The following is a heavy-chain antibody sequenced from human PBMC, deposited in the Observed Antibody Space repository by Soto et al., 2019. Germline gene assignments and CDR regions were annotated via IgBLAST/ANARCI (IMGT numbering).Heavy chain of an antibody. D-gene: IGHD5-12*01. J-gene: IGHJ4*02. CDR1: GFTFSSHA. CDR2: IWYDGSKK. Sequence: QVQLVESGGGVVQPGRSLRLSCVASGFTFSSHAMHWVRQAPGKGLEWVAVIWYDGSKKYYADSVKGRFTVARDDSKNTLYLQMNSVRVEDTAVYYCARDPGYSNYDFDYWGQGTLVTVSP. V-gene: IGHV3-33*01. CDR3: ARDPGYSNYDFDY.